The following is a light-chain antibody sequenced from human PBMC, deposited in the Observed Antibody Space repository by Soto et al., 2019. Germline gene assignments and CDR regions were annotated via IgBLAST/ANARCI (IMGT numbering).Light chain of an antibody. V-gene: IGLV2-14*03. CDR3: SSYRSGSTTVV. CDR1: TNDIAVYSY. CDR2: DVT. J-gene: IGLJ3*02. Sequence: QSALTQPASVSGSPGQSITISCTGTTNDIAVYSYVAWYQQHPGKAPNLMIYDVTTLPSGVSDRFPGSKSGDTASLTISGLQAEDEAIYYCSSYRSGSTTVVFGGGTKVTVL.